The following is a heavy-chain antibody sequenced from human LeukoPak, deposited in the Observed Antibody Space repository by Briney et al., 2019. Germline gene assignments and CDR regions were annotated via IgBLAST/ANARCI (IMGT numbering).Heavy chain of an antibody. Sequence: GGSLRLSCAASGFTFSNHDMHWVRLVTGKGLEWVSGVGTRADTFYPDSVKGRFTVSRENAKNSLYLQLDSLRVEDTAVYYCARDYYGSGSFDLDYWGQGTLVTVSS. D-gene: IGHD3-10*01. V-gene: IGHV3-13*01. CDR1: GFTFSNHD. CDR2: VGTRADT. J-gene: IGHJ4*02. CDR3: ARDYYGSGSFDLDY.